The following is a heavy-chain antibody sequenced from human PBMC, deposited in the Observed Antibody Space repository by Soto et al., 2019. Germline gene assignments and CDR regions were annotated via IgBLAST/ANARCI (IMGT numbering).Heavy chain of an antibody. CDR1: GFTFSSYA. CDR2: ISGSGGST. D-gene: IGHD3-22*01. J-gene: IGHJ3*02. V-gene: IGHV3-23*01. CDR3: AKASWGGKYYYDSSGFAAFDI. Sequence: GGSLRLSCAASGFTFSSYAMSWVRQAPGKGLEWVSAISGSGGSTYYADSVKGRFTISRDNSKNTLYLQMNSLRAEDTAVYYCAKASWGGKYYYDSSGFAAFDIWGQGTIVTVSS.